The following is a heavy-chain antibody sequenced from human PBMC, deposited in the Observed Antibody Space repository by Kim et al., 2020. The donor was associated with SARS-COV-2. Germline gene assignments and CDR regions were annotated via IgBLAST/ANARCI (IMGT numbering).Heavy chain of an antibody. J-gene: IGHJ6*03. CDR3: AGGTRQWLSRHYYYYMDV. D-gene: IGHD6-19*01. V-gene: IGHV4-34*01. Sequence: SETLSLTCAVYGGSFSGYYWRWIRQPPGNGLEWIGEINHSGSTNYNPSLKSRVTISVDTSKNQFSLELSSVTAADTAVYYCAGGTRQWLSRHYYYYMDVWGKGTTVTVSS. CDR2: INHSGST. CDR1: GGSFSGYY.